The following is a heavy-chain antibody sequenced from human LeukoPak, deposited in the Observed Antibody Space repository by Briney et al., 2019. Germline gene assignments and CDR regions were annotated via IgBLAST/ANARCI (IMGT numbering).Heavy chain of an antibody. V-gene: IGHV4-31*03. Sequence: SETLSLTCTVSGGSISSGGYYWSWIRQHPGKGLEWIGYIYYSGSTYYNPSLKSRVTMSVDTSKNQFSLKLSSVTAADTAVYYCARDALLYSGPHDYWGQGTLVTVSS. D-gene: IGHD6-19*01. J-gene: IGHJ4*02. CDR1: GGSISSGGYY. CDR3: ARDALLYSGPHDY. CDR2: IYYSGST.